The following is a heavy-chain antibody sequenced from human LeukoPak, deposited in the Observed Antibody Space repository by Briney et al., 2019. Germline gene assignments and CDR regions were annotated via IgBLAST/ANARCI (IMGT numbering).Heavy chain of an antibody. CDR2: ISADNGNT. CDR3: ARDGQGSGYSDY. D-gene: IGHD3-22*01. Sequence: ASVKVSCKGSGYTLSNHAFSWVRQAPGQGLEWMGWISADNGNTNHAQKFQGRVSLTTDTSTSTACMELRSLRSDDTAVYYCARDGQGSGYSDYWGQGTLVTVSS. V-gene: IGHV1-18*04. J-gene: IGHJ4*02. CDR1: GYTLSNHA.